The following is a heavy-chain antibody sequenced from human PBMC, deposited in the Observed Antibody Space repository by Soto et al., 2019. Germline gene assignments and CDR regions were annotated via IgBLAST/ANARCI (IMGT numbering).Heavy chain of an antibody. D-gene: IGHD3-22*01. J-gene: IGHJ4*02. CDR3: AGLYHYDSSGYYDY. CDR1: GHSFTTYY. V-gene: IGHV1-46*01. CDR2: INPSGGRT. Sequence: ASVKVSCKASGHSFTTYYMHWVRQAPGQGLEVMGIINPSGGRTTYAQKFQGRVTMTSDTSTSTFHMELSSLTSEDTAVYYCAGLYHYDSSGYYDYWGKGTLVTVSS.